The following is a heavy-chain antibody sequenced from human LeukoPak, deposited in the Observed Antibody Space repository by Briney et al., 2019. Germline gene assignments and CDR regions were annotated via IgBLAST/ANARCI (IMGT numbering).Heavy chain of an antibody. CDR3: ARRAAYYYGPRQYYYMDV. CDR1: GVSISSSSYY. D-gene: IGHD3-10*01. V-gene: IGHV4-39*01. CDR2: IYYSGST. J-gene: IGHJ6*03. Sequence: SETLSLTCTVSGVSISSSSYYWGWLRQPPGKGLEWIGSIYYSGSTYYNPSLKSRVTISVDTSKNQFSLKLSSVTAADTAVYYCARRAAYYYGPRQYYYMDVWGKGTTVTVSS.